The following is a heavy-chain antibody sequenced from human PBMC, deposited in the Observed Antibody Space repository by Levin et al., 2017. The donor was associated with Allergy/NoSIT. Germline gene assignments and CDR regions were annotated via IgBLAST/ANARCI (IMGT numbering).Heavy chain of an antibody. CDR1: GFTVSSNY. CDR2: IYSGGST. D-gene: IGHD2-2*02. J-gene: IGHJ3*02. V-gene: IGHV3-66*01. Sequence: GGSLRLSCAASGFTVSSNYMSWVRQAPGKGLEWVSVIYSGGSTYYADSVKGRFTISRDNSKNTLYLQMNSLRAEDTAVYYCAQSVVPAAIGDMDDAFDIWGQGTMVTVSS. CDR3: AQSVVPAAIGDMDDAFDI.